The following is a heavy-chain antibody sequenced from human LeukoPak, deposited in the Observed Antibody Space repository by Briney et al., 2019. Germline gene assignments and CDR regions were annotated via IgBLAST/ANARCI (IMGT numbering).Heavy chain of an antibody. CDR2: IYPGDSDT. Sequence: GGSLKISCKGSGYSFTSYWIGWVRQMPGKGLEWRGIIYPGDSDTSYSPSFQGQVTISADKSISTAYLQWSSLKASDTAMYYCARVPPRYYYYYGMDVWGQGTTVTVSS. D-gene: IGHD1-1*01. CDR3: ARVPPRYYYYYGMDV. J-gene: IGHJ6*02. CDR1: GYSFTSYW. V-gene: IGHV5-51*01.